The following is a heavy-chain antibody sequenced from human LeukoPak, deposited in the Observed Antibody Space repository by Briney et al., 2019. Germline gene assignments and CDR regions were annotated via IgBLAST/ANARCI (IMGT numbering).Heavy chain of an antibody. CDR3: ARGLWFGLYGMDV. CDR1: GFTFSSYA. Sequence: PGGSLRLSCAASGFTFSSYAMHWVRQAPGKGLEYVSAISSNGGSTYYANSVKGRFTISRDNSKNTLYLQMGSLRAEDTAVYYCARGLWFGLYGMDVWGQGTTVTVSS. CDR2: ISSNGGST. V-gene: IGHV3-64*01. J-gene: IGHJ6*02. D-gene: IGHD3-10*01.